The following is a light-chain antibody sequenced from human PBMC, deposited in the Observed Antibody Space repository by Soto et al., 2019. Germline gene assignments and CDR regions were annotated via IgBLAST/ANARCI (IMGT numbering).Light chain of an antibody. J-gene: IGKJ1*01. CDR2: GAS. Sequence: EIVLTQSPGTLSLSPGERATLSCRASQSVSNNYLAWYQQKPGQAPRLLIYGASDRATGIPDRFSGSGSGIDFTLTISRLEPEDFAVYYCQQYGALLWTFGQGTKVDIK. CDR3: QQYGALLWT. CDR1: QSVSNNY. V-gene: IGKV3-20*01.